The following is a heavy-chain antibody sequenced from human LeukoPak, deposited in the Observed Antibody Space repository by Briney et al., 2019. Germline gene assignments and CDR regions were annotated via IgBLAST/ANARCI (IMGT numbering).Heavy chain of an antibody. CDR3: ARGRSSGWYFDY. CDR2: INHSGST. CDR1: GFTFSSYS. J-gene: IGHJ4*02. Sequence: GSLRLSCAASGFTFSSYSMNWVRQPPGKGLEWIGEINHSGSTNYNPSLKSRVTISVDTSKNQFSLKLSSVTAADTAVYYCARGRSSGWYFDYWGQGTLVTVSS. V-gene: IGHV4-34*01. D-gene: IGHD6-19*01.